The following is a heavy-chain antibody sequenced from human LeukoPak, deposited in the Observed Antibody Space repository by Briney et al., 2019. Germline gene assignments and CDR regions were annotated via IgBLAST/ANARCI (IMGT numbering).Heavy chain of an antibody. D-gene: IGHD6-6*01. V-gene: IGHV1-18*01. CDR2: ISAYNGNT. Sequence: ASVKVSCKASGYTFTSYGISWVRQAPGQGLEWMGWISAYNGNTNYAQKLQGRVTMTTDTSTSTAYMELRSLRSDDAAVYYCARASRGEQLVRSFDYWGQGTLVTVSS. J-gene: IGHJ4*02. CDR1: GYTFTSYG. CDR3: ARASRGEQLVRSFDY.